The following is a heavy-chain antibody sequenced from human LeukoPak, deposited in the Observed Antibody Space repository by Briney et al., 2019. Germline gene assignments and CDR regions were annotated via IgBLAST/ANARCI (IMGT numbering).Heavy chain of an antibody. J-gene: IGHJ4*02. CDR2: INHRGNA. V-gene: IGHV4-34*01. CDR1: GGSFSGYY. CDR3: SRGGYWRFDY. Sequence: SETLSLTCAVYGGSFSGYYWSWIRQPQGKGLEWIGEINHRGNANYNPSLKSRVIISVDTSKNQFSLKLNSITAADTAVYYCSRGGYWRFDYWDQGTLVTVSS. D-gene: IGHD2-15*01.